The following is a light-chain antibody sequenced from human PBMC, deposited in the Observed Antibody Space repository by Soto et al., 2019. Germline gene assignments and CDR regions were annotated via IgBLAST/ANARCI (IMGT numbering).Light chain of an antibody. CDR1: QGIKSNY. CDR3: QQYDNSLYT. V-gene: IGKV3-20*01. Sequence: EIVLTKSPGTLSLSPGERATLSCRASQGIKSNYLAWYQQKPGQPPRLLIYGASTRATGIPDRFSGSGSGTDFTLTISRLEPEDFAVFYCQQYDNSLYTFGQGTKLEIK. CDR2: GAS. J-gene: IGKJ2*01.